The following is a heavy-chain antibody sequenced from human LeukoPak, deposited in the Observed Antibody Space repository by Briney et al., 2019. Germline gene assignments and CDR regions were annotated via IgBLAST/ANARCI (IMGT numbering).Heavy chain of an antibody. CDR1: GFTFSSYW. CDR2: INSDGSST. J-gene: IGHJ3*02. D-gene: IGHD2-8*01. Sequence: GGSLRLSCAASGFTFSSYWMHWVRQAPGKGLVWVSRINSDGSSTIYADSVKGRFTISRDNAKNTLYLQMNSLRAEDTAVYYCARVQGHPPNGLDIWGQGTMVTVSS. V-gene: IGHV3-74*01. CDR3: ARVQGHPPNGLDI.